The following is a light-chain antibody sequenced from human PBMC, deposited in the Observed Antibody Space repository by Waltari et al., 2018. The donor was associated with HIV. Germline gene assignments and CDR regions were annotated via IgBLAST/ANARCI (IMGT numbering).Light chain of an antibody. J-gene: IGLJ1*01. CDR3: AAWDDSLNGPGYV. V-gene: IGLV1-44*01. Sequence: QSVLTQPPSASGTPGQTVIIPCSGSRSNLGSNSVNWYQPLPGTAPKLLIYSNNQRPSGVPDRFSGSKSGTSASLAISGLQSEDEADYYCAAWDDSLNGPGYVFGAGTRVTVL. CDR1: RSNLGSNS. CDR2: SNN.